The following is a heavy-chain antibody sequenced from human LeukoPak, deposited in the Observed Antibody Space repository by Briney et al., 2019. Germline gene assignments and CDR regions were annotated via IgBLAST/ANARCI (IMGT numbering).Heavy chain of an antibody. V-gene: IGHV4-61*02. CDR3: ARERGSYPWYFDY. Sequence: PSQTLSLTCTVSGGSNSSGSYYWSWIRQPAGKGLEWIGRIYTSGSTNYNPSLKSRVTISVDTSKNQFSLKLSSVTAADTAVYYCARERGSYPWYFDYWGQGTLVTVSS. CDR2: IYTSGST. CDR1: GGSNSSGSYY. J-gene: IGHJ4*02. D-gene: IGHD1-26*01.